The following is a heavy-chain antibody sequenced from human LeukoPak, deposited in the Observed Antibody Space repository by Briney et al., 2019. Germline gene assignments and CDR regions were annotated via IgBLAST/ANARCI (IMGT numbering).Heavy chain of an antibody. D-gene: IGHD3-10*01. Sequence: PSETLSLTCTVSGGSISRYYWSWIRQPPGKGREWIGYIYYSGSTNYNPSLKSRVTISVDPSKNQFSLKLSSVTAAATVVYYCAIGSFSFFDYWGQGTLVTVSS. CDR1: GGSISRYY. CDR2: IYYSGST. J-gene: IGHJ4*02. CDR3: AIGSFSFFDY. V-gene: IGHV4-59*08.